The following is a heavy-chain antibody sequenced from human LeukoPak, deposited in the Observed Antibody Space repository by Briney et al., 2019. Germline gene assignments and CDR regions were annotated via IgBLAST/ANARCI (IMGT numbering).Heavy chain of an antibody. D-gene: IGHD3-9*01. V-gene: IGHV4-61*02. CDR1: GGSISSGSYY. CDR3: ARDQGEKSAYYDILTGYYAFDI. Sequence: SETLSLTRTVSGGSISSGSYYWRWLRQTAGKGLEWIGRIYTSGSTNYNPSLKSRVTISVDTSENQFSLKLSSVTAADTAVYYCARDQGEKSAYYDILTGYYAFDIWGQGTMVTVSS. J-gene: IGHJ3*02. CDR2: IYTSGST.